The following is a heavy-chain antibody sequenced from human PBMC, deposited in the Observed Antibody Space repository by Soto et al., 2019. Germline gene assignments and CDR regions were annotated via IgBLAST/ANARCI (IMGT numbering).Heavy chain of an antibody. V-gene: IGHV4-30-4*01. Sequence: SETMSLTCSASGDSIRSGNHYWSWIRQAPGKGLEWMGYIYYRGSTYYSPSLKGRVTISVDTSRNQCSLNLNSVTAAHTAVYYWDRVDILTVHGCMDVSGKRTRVTVSS. CDR1: GDSIRSGNHY. CDR2: IYYRGST. D-gene: IGHD3-9*01. J-gene: IGHJ6*04. CDR3: DRVDILTVHGCMDV.